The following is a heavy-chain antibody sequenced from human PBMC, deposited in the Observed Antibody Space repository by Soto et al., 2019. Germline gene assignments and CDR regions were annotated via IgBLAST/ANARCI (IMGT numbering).Heavy chain of an antibody. V-gene: IGHV1-3*01. CDR2: INAGNGNT. CDR1: GYTFTSYA. J-gene: IGHJ6*02. Sequence: SVKVSCKASGYTFTSYAIHWVRQAPGRRLEWMGWINAGNGNTKYSQKFQGRVIITRDTSASTAYMELSSLRSDAPAVYYCARDRNGMDVWGQGTTVTVSS. CDR3: ARDRNGMDV.